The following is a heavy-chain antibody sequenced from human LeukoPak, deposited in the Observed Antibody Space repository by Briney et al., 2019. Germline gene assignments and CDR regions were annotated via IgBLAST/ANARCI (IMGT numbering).Heavy chain of an antibody. CDR3: ARDDDTGDRRIDY. D-gene: IGHD7-27*01. Sequence: ASVKVSCKASGYTFTSYGISWVRQAPGQGLEWVGWISAYNGNTNYAQKLQGRVTMTTATSTSTAYMELRRLRSDDTAVYYCARDDDTGDRRIDYWGQGTLVTVSS. CDR2: ISAYNGNT. CDR1: GYTFTSYG. J-gene: IGHJ4*02. V-gene: IGHV1-18*01.